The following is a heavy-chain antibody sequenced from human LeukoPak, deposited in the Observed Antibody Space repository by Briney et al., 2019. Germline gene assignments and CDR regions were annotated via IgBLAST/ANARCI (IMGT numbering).Heavy chain of an antibody. V-gene: IGHV4-59*01. Sequence: SETLSLTCTVSGGSISSYYWSWIRQPPGKGLEWIGYIYYSGSTNYNPSLKSRVTISVDTSKNQLSLKLSSVTAADTAVYYCATSVTTAYYFDYWGQGTLVTVSS. D-gene: IGHD4-17*01. CDR3: ATSVTTAYYFDY. J-gene: IGHJ4*02. CDR1: GGSISSYY. CDR2: IYYSGST.